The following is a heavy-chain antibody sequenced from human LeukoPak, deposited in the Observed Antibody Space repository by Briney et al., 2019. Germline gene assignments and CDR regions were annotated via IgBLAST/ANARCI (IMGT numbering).Heavy chain of an antibody. D-gene: IGHD4-11*01. CDR2: INPNSGGT. V-gene: IGHV1-2*02. J-gene: IGHJ6*03. Sequence: GASVKVSCKASGYTFTGYYMHWVRQAPGQGLEWMGWINPNSGGTNYAQKFQGRVTMTRDTSISTAYMELNRLTFDDTAVYYCAREEYSDYRYYYYYYMDVWGKGTTVTVSS. CDR1: GYTFTGYY. CDR3: AREEYSDYRYYYYYYMDV.